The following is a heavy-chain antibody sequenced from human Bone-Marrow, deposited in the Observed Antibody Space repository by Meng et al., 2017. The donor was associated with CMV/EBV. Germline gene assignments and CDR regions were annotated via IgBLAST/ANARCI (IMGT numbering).Heavy chain of an antibody. CDR2: FSSSRSTI. V-gene: IGHV3-48*04. CDR3: ARDGVIAAAVPNWFDP. CDR1: GFTFSSYS. D-gene: IGHD6-13*01. Sequence: GEALKIPCAASGFTFSSYSMNWVRQAPGKGLEWVSYFSSSRSTIYYADSVKGRFTISRDNAKNSLHLQMNSLRAEDTAVYYCARDGVIAAAVPNWFDPWGQGTLVTVSS. J-gene: IGHJ5*02.